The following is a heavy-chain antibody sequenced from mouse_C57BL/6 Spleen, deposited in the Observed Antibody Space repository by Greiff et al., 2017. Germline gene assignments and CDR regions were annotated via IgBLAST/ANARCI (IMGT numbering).Heavy chain of an antibody. J-gene: IGHJ2*01. CDR1: GYTFTGYW. Sequence: VQLQQSGAELMKPGASVKLSCKATGYTFTGYWIEWVKQRPGHGLEWIGEILPGSGSTNYNAKFKGKATFTADTSSNTAYMQLSSLTTEDSAIYYCARWEYDYDAYFDYWGQGTTLTVSS. V-gene: IGHV1-9*01. D-gene: IGHD2-4*01. CDR2: ILPGSGST. CDR3: ARWEYDYDAYFDY.